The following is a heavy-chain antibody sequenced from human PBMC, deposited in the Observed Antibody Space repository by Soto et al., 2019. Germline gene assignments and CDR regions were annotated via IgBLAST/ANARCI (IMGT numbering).Heavy chain of an antibody. Sequence: QVQLQESGPGLVKPSGTLSLTCAVSGGSISSTNWWTWVRQSPGRGLEWIGEIYHSGTTNYSPSLTSRVNIAVEMSTNPFSLTLTSVTAADTAVYDCALPETADFDYWGKGILVTVSS. J-gene: IGHJ4*02. V-gene: IGHV4-4*02. D-gene: IGHD1-1*01. CDR3: ALPETADFDY. CDR1: GGSISSTNW. CDR2: IYHSGTT.